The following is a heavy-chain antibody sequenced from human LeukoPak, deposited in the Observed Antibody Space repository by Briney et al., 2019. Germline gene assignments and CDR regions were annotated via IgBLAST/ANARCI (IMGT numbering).Heavy chain of an antibody. CDR2: INSDGSTT. V-gene: IGHV3-74*01. D-gene: IGHD1-14*01. J-gene: IGHJ4*02. CDR3: LRDPGGDYFDY. CDR1: GFTFSNYW. Sequence: GGSLRLSCAASGFTFSNYWMHWVRQAPGKGLVWVSRINSDGSTTNYADSVKGRFTISRDNARNTLYLQMNSLRAEDTAVYYCLRDPGGDYFDYWGQGALVTVSS.